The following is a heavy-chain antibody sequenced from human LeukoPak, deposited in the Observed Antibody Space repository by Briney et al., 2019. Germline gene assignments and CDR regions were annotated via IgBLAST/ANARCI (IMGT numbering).Heavy chain of an antibody. CDR2: IIPIFGTA. Sequence: SVKVSCKASGGTFSSYAISWVRQAPGQGLEWMGGIIPIFGTANYAQKFQGRVTITTDESTSTAYMELSSLRSEDTAVYYCARNLLRSNAYYYYYCMDVWGKGTTVTVSS. CDR3: ARNLLRSNAYYYYYCMDV. CDR1: GGTFSSYA. J-gene: IGHJ6*03. V-gene: IGHV1-69*05. D-gene: IGHD4-17*01.